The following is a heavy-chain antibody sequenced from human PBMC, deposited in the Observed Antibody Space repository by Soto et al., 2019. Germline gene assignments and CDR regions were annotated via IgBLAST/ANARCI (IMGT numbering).Heavy chain of an antibody. J-gene: IGHJ6*02. D-gene: IGHD6-6*01. CDR2: IYHSGST. Sequence: SETLSLTCAVSGYSIRSGYYWGWIRQPPGKGLEWIGSIYHSGSTYYNPSLKSRFTISLDTSENQFSLKLNSVTAADTAVYFCAWSSSTSHYYGLDVWGQGTTVTVSS. CDR3: AWSSSTSHYYGLDV. V-gene: IGHV4-38-2*01. CDR1: GYSIRSGYY.